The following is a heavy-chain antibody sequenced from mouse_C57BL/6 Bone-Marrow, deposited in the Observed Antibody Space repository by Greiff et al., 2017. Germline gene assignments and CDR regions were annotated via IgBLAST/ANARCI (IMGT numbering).Heavy chain of an antibody. J-gene: IGHJ1*03. CDR2: IYPGSGST. CDR3: ARFYYGGSYSWYFDV. Sequence: QVQLQQPGAELVKPGASVKMSCKASGYTFTSYWITWVKQRPGQGLEWIGDIYPGSGSTNYNEKFKSKATLTVDTSSSTAYMQLSSLTSEDSAVYYCARFYYGGSYSWYFDVWGTGTTVTVSS. CDR1: GYTFTSYW. D-gene: IGHD1-1*01. V-gene: IGHV1-55*01.